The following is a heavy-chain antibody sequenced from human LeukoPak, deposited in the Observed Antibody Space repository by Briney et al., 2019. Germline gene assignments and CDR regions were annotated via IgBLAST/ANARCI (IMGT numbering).Heavy chain of an antibody. Sequence: PGGSLRLSCAASGFTFSSYSMNWVRQAPGKGLEWVSSISSSSSYIYYADSVKGRFTISRDNPKNSLYLQMNRLTAEDTAVYYCARHLRGVFDYWGQGTLVTVSS. CDR2: ISSSSSYI. J-gene: IGHJ4*02. CDR1: GFTFSSYS. V-gene: IGHV3-21*01. CDR3: ARHLRGVFDY. D-gene: IGHD2-8*01.